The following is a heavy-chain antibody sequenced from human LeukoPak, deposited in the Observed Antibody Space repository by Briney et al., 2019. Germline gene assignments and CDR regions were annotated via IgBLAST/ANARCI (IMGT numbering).Heavy chain of an antibody. D-gene: IGHD2-8*02. Sequence: SGGSLRLSCAASGFTFDNYNMNWVRQAPGKGLEWVSSISSGTNYIFEADSVKGRFTVTKDTALNSLSLQMNSLRADDTAVYYCARSAGGNYFDYWDQGTLVTVSS. CDR3: ARSAGGNYFDY. CDR1: GFTFDNYN. V-gene: IGHV3-21*01. CDR2: ISSGTNYI. J-gene: IGHJ4*02.